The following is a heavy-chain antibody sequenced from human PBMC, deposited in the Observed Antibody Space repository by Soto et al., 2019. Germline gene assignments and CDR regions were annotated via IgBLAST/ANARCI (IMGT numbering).Heavy chain of an antibody. J-gene: IGHJ6*02. Sequence: QVQLVQSGAEVKKPGASVKVSCKASGYSFISSDINWVRQATGQGLEWMGWMNPNSGKTGYAQKFQGRVTMTRNTSISTVYMELSSLRSEATAVYYCARGSRFGVMDVWGQGTTVTVSS. V-gene: IGHV1-8*01. CDR3: ARGSRFGVMDV. CDR2: MNPNSGKT. D-gene: IGHD3-10*01. CDR1: GYSFISSD.